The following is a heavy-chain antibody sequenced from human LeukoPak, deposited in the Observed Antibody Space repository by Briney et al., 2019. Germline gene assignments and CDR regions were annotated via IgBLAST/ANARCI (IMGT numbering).Heavy chain of an antibody. J-gene: IGHJ4*02. D-gene: IGHD3-10*01. V-gene: IGHV4-4*07. Sequence: SETLSLTCTVSGGSISSHYYWNWFRQPAGKGLEWIGRIYSSGNSYYNASLQSRVTMSVDTSKNQFSLKLSSVTAADTAVYYCAREFYYGSGSYYWILDYWGQGTLVTVSS. CDR1: GGSISSHYY. CDR2: IYSSGNS. CDR3: AREFYYGSGSYYWILDY.